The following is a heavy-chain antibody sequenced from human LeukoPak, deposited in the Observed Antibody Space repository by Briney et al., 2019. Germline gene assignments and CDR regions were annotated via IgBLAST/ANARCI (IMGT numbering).Heavy chain of an antibody. CDR2: INPNDGRT. V-gene: IGHV1-46*01. Sequence: ASLRVSCKASGYTFFDFYMHWVRQAPGQGLEWIGLINPNDGRTTDAQKFQGRVSMTSDTSTSTCYMELSSLRSEDTAVYYCARSYFRDARGGFDYWGQGTLVTVSS. CDR1: GYTFFDFY. D-gene: IGHD2-8*01. CDR3: ARSYFRDARGGFDY. J-gene: IGHJ4*02.